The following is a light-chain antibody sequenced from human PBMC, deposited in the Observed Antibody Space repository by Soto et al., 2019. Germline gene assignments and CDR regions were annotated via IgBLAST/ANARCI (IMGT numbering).Light chain of an antibody. V-gene: IGKV1-39*01. CDR1: QTIKIY. J-gene: IGKJ1*01. Sequence: DIQVTQSPSSLSASVGDSVTITCRTSQTIKIYSNWYQHKPGKASKLLIYAASSLHSGVPSRFSGSGSGTDFTLTISSLQPEDFATYYCLQTSGASRTFGRGTKVEIK. CDR2: AAS. CDR3: LQTSGASRT.